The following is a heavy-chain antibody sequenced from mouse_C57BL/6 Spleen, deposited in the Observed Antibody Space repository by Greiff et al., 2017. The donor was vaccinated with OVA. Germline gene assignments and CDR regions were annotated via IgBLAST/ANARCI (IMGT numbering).Heavy chain of an antibody. Sequence: VQLQQSGAELVKPGASVKISCKASGYAFSSYWMNWVKQRPGKGLEWIGQIYPGDGDTNYNGKFKGKATLTADKSSSTAYMQRSSLTSEDSAVYFCARSDYDEAMDYWGQGTSGTVSS. J-gene: IGHJ4*01. CDR2: IYPGDGDT. CDR1: GYAFSSYW. D-gene: IGHD2-4*01. V-gene: IGHV1-80*01. CDR3: ARSDYDEAMDY.